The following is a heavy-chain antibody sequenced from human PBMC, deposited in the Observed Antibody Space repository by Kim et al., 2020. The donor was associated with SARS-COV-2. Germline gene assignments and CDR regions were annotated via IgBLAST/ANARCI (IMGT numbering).Heavy chain of an antibody. D-gene: IGHD3-16*01. V-gene: IGHV5-51*01. J-gene: IGHJ4*02. Sequence: FQGQVTISADKSISTAYLQWSSLKASDTAMYYCARHGGAMGVRSSPYFDYWGQGTLVTVSS. CDR3: ARHGGAMGVRSSPYFDY.